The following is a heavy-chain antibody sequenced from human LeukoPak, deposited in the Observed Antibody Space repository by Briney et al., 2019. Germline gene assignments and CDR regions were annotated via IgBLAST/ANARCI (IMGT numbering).Heavy chain of an antibody. D-gene: IGHD2-15*01. CDR2: IFYRGST. V-gene: IGHV4-39*01. CDR1: GGSISSRSYY. J-gene: IGHJ4*02. CDR3: VRLEKVVVPATIDF. Sequence: PSETLSLTCTVSGGSISSRSYYWGWIPPPPGKGLEWIGSIFYRGSTYYNPALRSRVTISGDTSKSQFSLKLSSVTAADTAVYYCVRLEKVVVPATIDFWGQGTLVTVSS.